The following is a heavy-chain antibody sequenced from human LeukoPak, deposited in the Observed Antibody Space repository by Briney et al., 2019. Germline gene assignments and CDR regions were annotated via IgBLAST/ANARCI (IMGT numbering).Heavy chain of an antibody. J-gene: IGHJ4*02. V-gene: IGHV3-23*01. D-gene: IGHD1-26*01. CDR1: GFDFSTYA. CDR3: AKDGQSFNSMWDYLDS. Sequence: PGGSLRLSCAASGFDFSTYAMSWVRQAPGKGLEWVAGIGGGDTHYADSVKGRFTISRDNSKSMVELQMSSLRADDTAVYYCAKDGQSFNSMWDYLDSWGRGTLVTVAS. CDR2: IGGGDT.